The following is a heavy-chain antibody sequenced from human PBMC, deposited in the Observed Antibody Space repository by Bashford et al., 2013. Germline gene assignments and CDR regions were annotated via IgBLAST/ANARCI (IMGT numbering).Heavy chain of an antibody. CDR1: GYTFSSYG. Sequence: VASVKVSCKASGYTFSSYGISWVRQAPGQGLEWMGWISAYNGQTKSAQKVEGRVTMTTDTSTSIRLQWSVGXLRSDDTAVYYCASRFDGRKWVRELTWFDPWARDLVT. J-gene: IGHJ5*02. D-gene: IGHD1-7*01. V-gene: IGHV1-18*01. CDR3: ASRFDGRKWVRELTWFDP. CDR2: ISAYNGQT.